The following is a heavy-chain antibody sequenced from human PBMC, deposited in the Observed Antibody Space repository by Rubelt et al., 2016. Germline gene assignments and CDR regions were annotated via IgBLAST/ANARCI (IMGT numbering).Heavy chain of an antibody. CDR3: ARGMRWFGENY. D-gene: IGHD3-10*01. Sequence: QVQLVQSGSELKKPGASVKVSCKASGYTFTSYAMNWVRQAPGQGLEWMGWINNNTGNPTYAQGVTGRFVSSLDTSVRTAYRQISRLKAEDTAVYYCARGMRWFGENYWGQGTLVTVSS. V-gene: IGHV7-4-1*02. J-gene: IGHJ4*02. CDR1: GYTFTSYA. CDR2: INNNTGNP.